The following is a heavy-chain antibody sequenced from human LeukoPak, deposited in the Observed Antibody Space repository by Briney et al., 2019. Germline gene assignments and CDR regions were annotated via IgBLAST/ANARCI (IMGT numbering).Heavy chain of an antibody. CDR2: ISSSSSTI. V-gene: IGHV3-48*04. J-gene: IGHJ4*02. CDR1: GFTFSSYS. Sequence: GGSLRLSCAASGFTFSSYSMNWVRQAPGNGLEWVSYISSSSSTIYYADSVKGRFTISRDNAKNSLYLQMNSLRAEDTAVYYCARGSPYYDFWSGYYNLDYWGQGTLVTVSS. CDR3: ARGSPYYDFWSGYYNLDY. D-gene: IGHD3-3*01.